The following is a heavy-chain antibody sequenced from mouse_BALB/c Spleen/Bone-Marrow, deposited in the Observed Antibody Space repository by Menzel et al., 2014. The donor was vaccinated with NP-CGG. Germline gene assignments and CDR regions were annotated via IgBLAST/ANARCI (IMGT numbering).Heavy chain of an antibody. Sequence: VQLKHSGTVLARPGASVKMSCKASGYTFTSYWMHWVKQRPGQGLEWIGAIYPGNSDTSYNQKFKGKAKLTAVTSTSTAYMELSSLTNEDSAVYYCTRVITTGSAWFAYWGQGTLVTVSA. V-gene: IGHV1-5*01. CDR2: IYPGNSDT. D-gene: IGHD2-4*01. J-gene: IGHJ3*01. CDR3: TRVITTGSAWFAY. CDR1: GYTFTSYW.